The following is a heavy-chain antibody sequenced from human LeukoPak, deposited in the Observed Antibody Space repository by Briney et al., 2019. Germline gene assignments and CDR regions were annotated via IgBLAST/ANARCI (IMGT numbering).Heavy chain of an antibody. Sequence: PSETLSLTCTVSGGSISSSSYYWGWIHQPPGKGLEWIGSIYYSGSTYYNPSLKSRVTISVDTSKNQFSLKLSSVTAADTAVYYCARSESSGYPRMIVDFDYWGQGTLVTVSS. CDR1: GGSISSSSYY. D-gene: IGHD3-22*01. V-gene: IGHV4-39*01. J-gene: IGHJ4*02. CDR2: IYYSGST. CDR3: ARSESSGYPRMIVDFDY.